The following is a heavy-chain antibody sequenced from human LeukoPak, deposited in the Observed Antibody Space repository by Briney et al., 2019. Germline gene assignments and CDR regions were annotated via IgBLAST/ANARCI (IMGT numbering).Heavy chain of an antibody. CDR3: ARVGQWLVENDWFDP. V-gene: IGHV1-46*01. D-gene: IGHD6-19*01. CDR1: GYTFTRYY. J-gene: IGHJ5*02. Sequence: ASVKVSCKASGYTFTRYYMHWVRQAPGQRLEWMGIINPSGGGTNYAQEFQGRVSMTSDTSTSTVYMELSRLRSDDTAVYYCARVGQWLVENDWFDPWGQGTLVTVSS. CDR2: INPSGGGT.